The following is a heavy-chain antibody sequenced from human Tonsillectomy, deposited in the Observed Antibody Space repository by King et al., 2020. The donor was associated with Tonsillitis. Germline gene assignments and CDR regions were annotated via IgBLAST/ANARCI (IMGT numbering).Heavy chain of an antibody. CDR3: AKYHEEVPSTMAGN. D-gene: IGHD3-10*01. J-gene: IGHJ4*02. Sequence: VQLVESGGGLVQPGGSLRLSCTASGFTFSSYAMTWVRQAPGKGLEWVSAISASSGSTYYADSVKGRFPISRDNSKSTLFLQMDTLRAEETAIYYCAKYHEEVPSTMAGNWGQGTLVTVSS. V-gene: IGHV3-23*04. CDR1: GFTFSSYA. CDR2: ISASSGST.